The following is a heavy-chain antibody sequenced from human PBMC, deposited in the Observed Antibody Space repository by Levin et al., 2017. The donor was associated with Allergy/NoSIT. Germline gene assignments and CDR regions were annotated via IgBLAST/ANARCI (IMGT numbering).Heavy chain of an antibody. D-gene: IGHD2-2*02. Sequence: SQTLSLTCTVSGGSISSGGYYWSWIRQHPGKGLEWIGYIYYSGSTYYNPSLKSRVTISVDTSKNQFSLKLSSVTAADTAVYYCAREAPLPNCSSTSCYKSYGMDVWGQGTTVTVSS. J-gene: IGHJ6*02. V-gene: IGHV4-31*03. CDR2: IYYSGST. CDR1: GGSISSGGYY. CDR3: AREAPLPNCSSTSCYKSYGMDV.